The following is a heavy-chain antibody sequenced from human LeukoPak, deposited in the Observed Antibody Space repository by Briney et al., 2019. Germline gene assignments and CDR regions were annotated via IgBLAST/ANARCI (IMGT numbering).Heavy chain of an antibody. Sequence: SETLSLTCTVSGGSISSYYWSWIRQPAGKGLEWIGRIYTSGSTNYNPSLKSRVTISVDTSKNQFSLKLSSVTAADTAVYYCARGYDDFWSGWGPYFDYWGQGTLVTVSS. CDR3: ARGYDDFWSGWGPYFDY. CDR1: GGSISSYY. J-gene: IGHJ4*02. CDR2: IYTSGST. D-gene: IGHD3-3*01. V-gene: IGHV4-4*07.